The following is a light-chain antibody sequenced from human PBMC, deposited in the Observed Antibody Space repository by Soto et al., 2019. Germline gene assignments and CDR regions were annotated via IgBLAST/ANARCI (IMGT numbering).Light chain of an antibody. V-gene: IGLV2-23*02. J-gene: IGLJ1*01. CDR3: CSYSGSGTYV. CDR2: EVS. Sequence: QSALTQPAAVSGSPGQSITISCSGGSGNVGSYDHVSWFHQHPGRAPKLMIYEVSRRPSGLSNRFSGSKSGNTASLTISGLQAEDEADYYCCSYSGSGTYVFGTGTKLTVL. CDR1: SGNVGSYDH.